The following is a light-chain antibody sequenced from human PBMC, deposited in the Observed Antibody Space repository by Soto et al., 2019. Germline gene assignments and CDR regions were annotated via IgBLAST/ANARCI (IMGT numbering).Light chain of an antibody. CDR1: QSLLDSNGYNY. CDR2: LGS. J-gene: IGKJ4*01. Sequence: DIVMTQSPLSLPVTPGEPASISCRSSQSLLDSNGYNYLDWYLQTPGQSPQLLIYLGSTRASVVPDRFSGSGSGADFTLKISRVQAEDVGVYYCMQSLQTPLNFGGGTKVESK. V-gene: IGKV2-28*01. CDR3: MQSLQTPLN.